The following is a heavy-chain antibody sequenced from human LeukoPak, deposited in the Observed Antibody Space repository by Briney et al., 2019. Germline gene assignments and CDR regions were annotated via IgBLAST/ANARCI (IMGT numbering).Heavy chain of an antibody. J-gene: IGHJ4*02. D-gene: IGHD3-3*01. Sequence: GGSLRLSCAASGFTFSSYGMHGVRQAPGKGLEWVAVISYDGSNKYYADSVKGRFTISRDNSKNTLYLQMNSLRAEDTAVYYCAKDQYDFWSGYYSGSDYWGQGTLVTVSS. CDR3: AKDQYDFWSGYYSGSDY. V-gene: IGHV3-30*18. CDR2: ISYDGSNK. CDR1: GFTFSSYG.